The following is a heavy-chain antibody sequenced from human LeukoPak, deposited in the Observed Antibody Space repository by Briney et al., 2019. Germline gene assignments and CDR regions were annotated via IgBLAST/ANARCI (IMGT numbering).Heavy chain of an antibody. CDR2: VTTTAEGETV. Sequence: GGSLRLSCEGSGFIFNKAWMSWLRQAPGKGLEWVGRVTTTAEGETVDYAAPVRGRFTISRDDSKSTVYLHMNSLESEDTAIYYCTAGLGKTDDDSWGQATLVTVSS. D-gene: IGHD3-3*01. J-gene: IGHJ5*01. V-gene: IGHV3-15*01. CDR1: GFIFNKAW. CDR3: TAGLGKTDDDS.